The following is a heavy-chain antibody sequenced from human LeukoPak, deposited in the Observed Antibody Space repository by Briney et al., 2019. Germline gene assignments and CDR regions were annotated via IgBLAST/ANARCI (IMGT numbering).Heavy chain of an antibody. Sequence: GESLKISCKGSAYGFTTSWIAWVRQMPGKGLEWMGIIYPADSDSRYSPSFQGQVTISADKSISTAYLQWNSLKASDSAMYFCARIRDGYGDYWGQGTLVTVSS. CDR3: ARIRDGYGDY. CDR1: AYGFTTSW. CDR2: IYPADSDS. V-gene: IGHV5-51*01. J-gene: IGHJ4*02. D-gene: IGHD5-24*01.